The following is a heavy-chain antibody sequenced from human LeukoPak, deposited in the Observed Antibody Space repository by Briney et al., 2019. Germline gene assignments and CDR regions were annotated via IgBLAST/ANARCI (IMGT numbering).Heavy chain of an antibody. CDR2: ISSSSSTI. V-gene: IGHV3-48*01. CDR1: GFTFSSDS. CDR3: AKLVAVAGRNY. D-gene: IGHD6-19*01. J-gene: IGHJ4*02. Sequence: GGSLRLSCAASGFTFSSDSMNWVRQAPGKGLEWVSYISSSSSTIHYADSVKGRFTISRDNAKNSLYLQMNSLRAEDTAVYYCAKLVAVAGRNYWGQGTLVTVSS.